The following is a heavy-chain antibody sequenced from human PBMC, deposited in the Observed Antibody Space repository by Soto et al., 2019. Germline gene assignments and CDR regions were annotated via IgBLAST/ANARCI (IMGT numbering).Heavy chain of an antibody. CDR1: GGTFSSYA. Sequence: QVQLVQSGAEVKKPGSSVKVSCKASGGTFSSYAISWVRQAPGQGLEWMGGIIPIFGTANYAQKFQGRVTMXXDXSXXTAYMALSSLRSEDTAVYYCARSSLAVAGMGSMDVWGQGTTVTVSS. CDR2: IIPIFGTA. D-gene: IGHD6-19*01. CDR3: ARSSLAVAGMGSMDV. J-gene: IGHJ6*02. V-gene: IGHV1-69*12.